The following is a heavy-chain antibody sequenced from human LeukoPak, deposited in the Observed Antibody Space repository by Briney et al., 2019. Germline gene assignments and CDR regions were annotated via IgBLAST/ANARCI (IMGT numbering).Heavy chain of an antibody. Sequence: SETLSLTCTVSGGSISSYQWSWIRQPPGKGLEWIGYIHYSGSTNYNPSLKSRVTISVDTSKNQFSLKLSSVTAADTAVYYCASTRAAAGSNAFDIWGQGTMVTVSS. V-gene: IGHV4-59*01. CDR3: ASTRAAAGSNAFDI. D-gene: IGHD6-13*01. CDR1: GGSISSYQ. J-gene: IGHJ3*02. CDR2: IHYSGST.